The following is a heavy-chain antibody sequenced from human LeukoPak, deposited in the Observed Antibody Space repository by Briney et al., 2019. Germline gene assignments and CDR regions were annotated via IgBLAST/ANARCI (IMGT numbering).Heavy chain of an antibody. Sequence: PGRSPRLSCTASGFTFGDYAMSWVRQAPGKGLEWVSFIRSKAYGGTTEYAASVKGRFTISRDNSKSIAYLQMNSLKTEDTAVYYCTRVSLVAASVFFDYWGQGTLVTVSS. J-gene: IGHJ4*02. CDR3: TRVSLVAASVFFDY. V-gene: IGHV3-49*04. D-gene: IGHD2-15*01. CDR1: GFTFGDYA. CDR2: IRSKAYGGTT.